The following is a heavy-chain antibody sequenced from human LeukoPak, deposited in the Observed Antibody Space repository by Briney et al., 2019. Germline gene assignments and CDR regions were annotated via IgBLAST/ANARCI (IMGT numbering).Heavy chain of an antibody. Sequence: SETLSLTCTVSGGSISSGSYYWSRIRQPAGKGLEWIGRIYTSGSTNYNPSLKSRVTISVDTSKNQFSLKLSSVTAADTAVYYCARDTYDFWTDDAFDIWGQGTMVTVSS. CDR2: IYTSGST. V-gene: IGHV4-61*02. CDR3: ARDTYDFWTDDAFDI. CDR1: GGSISSGSYY. D-gene: IGHD3-3*01. J-gene: IGHJ3*02.